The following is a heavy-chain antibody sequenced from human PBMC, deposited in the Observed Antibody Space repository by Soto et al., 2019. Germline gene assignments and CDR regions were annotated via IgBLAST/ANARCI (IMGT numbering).Heavy chain of an antibody. CDR3: ARFGYDTPQIYYYYGMDV. J-gene: IGHJ6*02. D-gene: IGHD3-22*01. Sequence: GESLKISCKGSGYSFTSYWIGWVRQMPGKGLEWMGIIYPGDSDTRYSPSFQGQVTISADKSISTAYLQWSSLKASDTAMYYCARFGYDTPQIYYYYGMDVWGQGTTVTVSS. CDR1: GYSFTSYW. V-gene: IGHV5-51*01. CDR2: IYPGDSDT.